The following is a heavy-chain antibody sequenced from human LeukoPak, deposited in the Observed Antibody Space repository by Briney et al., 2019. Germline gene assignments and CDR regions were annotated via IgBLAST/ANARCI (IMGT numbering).Heavy chain of an antibody. J-gene: IGHJ4*02. V-gene: IGHV3-33*01. CDR1: GFTFSDYG. D-gene: IGHD3-22*01. Sequence: GRSPRLSCTASGFTFSDYGMHWVRQPPGKGLEWVAIIWYDGSNKTYEDSVKGRFTISRDNSKNTLYLQMNSLRAEDTAVYYCARGVDYYENSGTIDYWGQGTLVTVSS. CDR2: IWYDGSNK. CDR3: ARGVDYYENSGTIDY.